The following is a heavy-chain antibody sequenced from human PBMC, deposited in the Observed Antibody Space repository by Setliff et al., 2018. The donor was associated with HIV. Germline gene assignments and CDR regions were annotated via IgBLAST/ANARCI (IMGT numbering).Heavy chain of an antibody. CDR3: ARHYGDYVFDS. J-gene: IGHJ4*02. D-gene: IGHD4-17*01. CDR1: GASIRTTSYP. CDR2: IYYTGST. Sequence: SETLSLTCSVSGASIRTTSYPWGWLRQAPGKGLEWIGSIYYTGSTYYNPSFKSRVTISVDTPENQFSLKMYSVTAADTAVYYCARHYGDYVFDSWGQGTLVTVSS. V-gene: IGHV4-39*01.